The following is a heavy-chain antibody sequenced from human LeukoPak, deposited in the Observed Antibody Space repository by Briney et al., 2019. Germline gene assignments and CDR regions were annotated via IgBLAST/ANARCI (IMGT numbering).Heavy chain of an antibody. CDR2: IYYSGST. CDR1: GGSISSYY. J-gene: IGHJ4*02. CDR3: ARLDGYSSGWYGYYFDY. D-gene: IGHD6-19*01. Sequence: NPSETLSLTCTVSGGSISSYYWSWIRQPPGKGLEWIGYIYYSGSTNYNPSLKSRVTISVDTSKNQFSLKLSSVTAADTAVYYCARLDGYSSGWYGYYFDYWGQGTLVTVSS. V-gene: IGHV4-59*08.